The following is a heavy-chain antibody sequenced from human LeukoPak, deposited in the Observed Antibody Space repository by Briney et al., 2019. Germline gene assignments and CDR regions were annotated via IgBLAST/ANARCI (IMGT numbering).Heavy chain of an antibody. Sequence: SETLSLTCAVYGESFSGYYWSWIRQPPGKGLEWIGEINHSGSTNYNPSLKSRVTISVDTSKNQFSLKLSSVTAADTAVYYCARGRLVELGMGRGYFDYWGQGTLVTVSS. CDR1: GESFSGYY. V-gene: IGHV4-34*01. CDR3: ARGRLVELGMGRGYFDY. D-gene: IGHD7-27*01. J-gene: IGHJ4*02. CDR2: INHSGST.